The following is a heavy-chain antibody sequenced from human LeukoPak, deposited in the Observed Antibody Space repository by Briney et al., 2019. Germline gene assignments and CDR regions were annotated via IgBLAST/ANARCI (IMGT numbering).Heavy chain of an antibody. J-gene: IGHJ2*01. CDR3: AKTVTTQAYYWYFDL. Sequence: GGSLRLSCAASGFTFSIYAMSWVRRAPGKGLEWVSAIGGSGQNTNYADSVKGRFTISRDNSRNTLYLDMNILRAEDTAAYYCAKTVTTQAYYWYFDLWGRGTLVTVSS. CDR1: GFTFSIYA. D-gene: IGHD4-17*01. CDR2: IGGSGQNT. V-gene: IGHV3-23*01.